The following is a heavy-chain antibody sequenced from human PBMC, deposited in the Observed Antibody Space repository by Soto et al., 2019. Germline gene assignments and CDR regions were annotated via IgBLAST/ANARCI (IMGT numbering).Heavy chain of an antibody. CDR1: GGSISSSSYY. CDR2: INHSGST. CDR3: ARDGGITGTPGAFDY. V-gene: IGHV4-39*07. D-gene: IGHD1-7*01. J-gene: IGHJ4*02. Sequence: SETLSLTCTVSGGSISSSSYYWGWIRQPPGKGLEWIGGINHSGSTNYNPSLKSRVTISVDTSKNQFSLKLSSVTAADTAVYYCARDGGITGTPGAFDYWGQGTLVTVSS.